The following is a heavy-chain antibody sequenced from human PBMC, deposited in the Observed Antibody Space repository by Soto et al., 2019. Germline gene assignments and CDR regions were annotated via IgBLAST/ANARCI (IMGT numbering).Heavy chain of an antibody. Sequence: SETLSLTCTVSGGSISSSSYYWGWIRQPPGKGLEWIGSIYYSGSTYYNPSLKSRVTISVDTSKNQFSLKLSSVTAADTAVYYCARTPKRPGIAAAGTENWFDPWGQGTLVTVSS. V-gene: IGHV4-39*01. CDR3: ARTPKRPGIAAAGTENWFDP. CDR1: GGSISSSSYY. J-gene: IGHJ5*02. CDR2: IYYSGST. D-gene: IGHD6-13*01.